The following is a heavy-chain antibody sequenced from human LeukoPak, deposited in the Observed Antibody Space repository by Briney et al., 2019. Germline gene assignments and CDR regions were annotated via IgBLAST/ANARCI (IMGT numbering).Heavy chain of an antibody. Sequence: PGGSLRLSCAASGFTFSSYGMSWVRQAPGKGLEWVSAISGSGGSTYYADSVKGRFTISRDNSKNTLYLQMNSLRAEDTAVYYCARVASGYDSVDAFDIWGQGTMVTVSS. V-gene: IGHV3-23*01. CDR1: GFTFSSYG. J-gene: IGHJ3*02. CDR2: ISGSGGST. D-gene: IGHD5-12*01. CDR3: ARVASGYDSVDAFDI.